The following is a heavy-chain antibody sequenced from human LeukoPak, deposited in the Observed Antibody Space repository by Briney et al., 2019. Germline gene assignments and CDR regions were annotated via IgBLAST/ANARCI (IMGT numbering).Heavy chain of an antibody. V-gene: IGHV3-21*01. Sequence: GGSLRLSCAASGFTFSSYSMNWVRQAPGKGLEWVSSISSSSSYIYYADSVKGRFTISRDNAKNSLYLQMNSLRAEDTAVSYCARELRFLEWLLFDPWGQGTLVTVSS. D-gene: IGHD3-3*01. J-gene: IGHJ5*02. CDR2: ISSSSSYI. CDR1: GFTFSSYS. CDR3: ARELRFLEWLLFDP.